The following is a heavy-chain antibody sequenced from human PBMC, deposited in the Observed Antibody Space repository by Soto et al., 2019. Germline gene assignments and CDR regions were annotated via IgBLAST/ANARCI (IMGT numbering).Heavy chain of an antibody. CDR1: GFTFSNYA. D-gene: IGHD3-22*01. CDR3: ASRGGNYDSGGKRVDV. V-gene: IGHV3-48*02. CDR2: ISSSSTTI. J-gene: IGHJ3*01. Sequence: EVQLTESGGGLVQPGGSLRLSCTASGFTFSNYAMNWVRQAPGKGLEWVSYISSSSTTIYYADSVKGRFTISRDNAKNSLYLQMTSLREEDTAMYYCASRGGNYDSGGKRVDVWGPGKKVTVSS.